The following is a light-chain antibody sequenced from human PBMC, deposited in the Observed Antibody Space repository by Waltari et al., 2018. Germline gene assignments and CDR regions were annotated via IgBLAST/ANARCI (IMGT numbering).Light chain of an antibody. CDR1: QDIGKN. CDR2: DAS. Sequence: DIQMTQSPSSLSASVGDRVTITCQATQDIGKNLNWFQQKPGEAPQVLIFDASNSQATVPSSFSGSVSGTDFAFTISSLQPEDIGTYYCQQYASLPLTFGGGTRVEIK. V-gene: IGKV1-33*01. J-gene: IGKJ4*01. CDR3: QQYASLPLT.